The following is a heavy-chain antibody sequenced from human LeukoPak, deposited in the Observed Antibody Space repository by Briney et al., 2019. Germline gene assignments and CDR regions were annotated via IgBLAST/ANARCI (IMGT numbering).Heavy chain of an antibody. Sequence: SETLSLTCTVSGGSINSYYWSWIRQPPGKGLECIGYIHYTGSTKYNPSLKSRVTFSVDTSKNQFSLKLSSVTAADTAVYYCARVVESYYYYMDVWGKGTTVTVSS. CDR2: IHYTGST. V-gene: IGHV4-59*01. J-gene: IGHJ6*03. D-gene: IGHD5-24*01. CDR3: ARVVESYYYYMDV. CDR1: GGSINSYY.